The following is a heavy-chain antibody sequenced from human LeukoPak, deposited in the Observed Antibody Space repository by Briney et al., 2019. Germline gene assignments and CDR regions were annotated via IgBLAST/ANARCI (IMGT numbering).Heavy chain of an antibody. CDR2: INPSGGST. D-gene: IGHD6-13*01. CDR3: ASSIGGYIAAAGFFDY. CDR1: GYTFTGYY. Sequence: ASVKVSCKASGYTFTGYYMHWVRQAPGQGLEWMGIINPSGGSTSYAQKFQGRVTMTRDTSTSTVYMELSSLRSEDTAVYYCASSIGGYIAAAGFFDYWGQGTLVTVSS. J-gene: IGHJ4*02. V-gene: IGHV1-46*01.